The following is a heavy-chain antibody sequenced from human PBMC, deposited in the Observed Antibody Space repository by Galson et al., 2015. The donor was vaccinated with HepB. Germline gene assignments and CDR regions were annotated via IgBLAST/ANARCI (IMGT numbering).Heavy chain of an antibody. J-gene: IGHJ4*02. V-gene: IGHV3-7*03. CDR1: GFTFSSYW. CDR3: ARDHDILTGYPYYFDY. Sequence: SLRLSCAASGFTFSSYWMSWVRQAPGKGLEWVANIKQDGSEKYYVDSVKGRFTISRDNAKNSLYLQMNSLRAEDTAVYYCARDHDILTGYPYYFDYWGQGTLVTVSS. D-gene: IGHD3-9*01. CDR2: IKQDGSEK.